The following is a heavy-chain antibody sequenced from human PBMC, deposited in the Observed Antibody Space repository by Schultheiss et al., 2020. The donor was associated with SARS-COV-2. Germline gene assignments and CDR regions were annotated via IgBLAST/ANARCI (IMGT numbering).Heavy chain of an antibody. CDR1: GFTFSSYG. Sequence: GESLKISCAAFGFTFSSYGMHWVRQAPGKGLEWVAVIWYDGSNKYYADSVKGRFTISRDNSKNTLYLQMNSLRAEDTAVYYCAKDSNSGYGPYYYYGMDVWGQGTTVTVSS. V-gene: IGHV3-30*02. D-gene: IGHD5-12*01. J-gene: IGHJ6*02. CDR2: IWYDGSNK. CDR3: AKDSNSGYGPYYYYGMDV.